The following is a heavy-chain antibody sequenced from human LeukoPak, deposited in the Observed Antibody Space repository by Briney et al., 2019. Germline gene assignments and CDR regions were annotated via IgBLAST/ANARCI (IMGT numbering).Heavy chain of an antibody. Sequence: SETLSLTCTVSGGSISSYYWSWIRQPPGKGLEWIGYIYYSGSTNYNPSLKSRVTISVDTSKNQFSLKLSSVTAADTAVYYCARGHRYDYVWGSYREPFDYWGQGTLVTVSS. CDR2: IYYSGST. V-gene: IGHV4-59*12. CDR1: GGSISSYY. J-gene: IGHJ4*02. D-gene: IGHD3-16*02. CDR3: ARGHRYDYVWGSYREPFDY.